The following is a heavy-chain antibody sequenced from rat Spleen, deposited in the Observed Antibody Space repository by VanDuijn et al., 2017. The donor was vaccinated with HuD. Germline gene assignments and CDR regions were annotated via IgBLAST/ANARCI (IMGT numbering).Heavy chain of an antibody. CDR2: ISYDGGST. Sequence: EVQLVESGGTLVQPGRSLKLSCAASGFTFSDYNMAWVRQAPKKGLEWVATISYDGGSTHYRDSVKGRFTISRDNAKSTLYLQMDSLRSEDTATYYCATVVQGHGFAYWGQGTLVTVSS. CDR3: ATVVQGHGFAY. V-gene: IGHV5-7*01. J-gene: IGHJ3*01. D-gene: IGHD1-1*01. CDR1: GFTFSDYN.